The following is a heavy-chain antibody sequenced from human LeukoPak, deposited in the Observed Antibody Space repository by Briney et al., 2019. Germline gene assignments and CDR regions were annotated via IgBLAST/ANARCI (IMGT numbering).Heavy chain of an antibody. D-gene: IGHD3-3*01. V-gene: IGHV3-7*03. CDR2: INRDGSQK. J-gene: IGHJ6*03. Sequence: GGSLRLSCAASGFSLSAYWMTWVRQAPGKGLEWVANINRDGSQKNHVDSVKGRFTISRDNAKNSLYLQMNSLTAEDTAVYYCARARRTTIFGVVIRGYYYYMDVWGKGTTVTVSS. CDR3: ARARRTTIFGVVIRGYYYYMDV. CDR1: GFSLSAYW.